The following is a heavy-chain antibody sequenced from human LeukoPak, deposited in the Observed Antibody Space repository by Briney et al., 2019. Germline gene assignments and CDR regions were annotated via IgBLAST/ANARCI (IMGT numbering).Heavy chain of an antibody. V-gene: IGHV3-30*02. CDR3: AKDRDIVVVPAAID. CDR2: IRYDGSNK. CDR1: GFTFSSYG. D-gene: IGHD2-2*02. J-gene: IGHJ4*02. Sequence: PGGSLRLSCAASGFTFSSYGMHCVRQAPGKGLEWVAFIRYDGSNKYYADSVKGRFTISRDNSKNTLYLQMNSLRAEDTAVYYCAKDRDIVVVPAAIDWGQGTLVTVSS.